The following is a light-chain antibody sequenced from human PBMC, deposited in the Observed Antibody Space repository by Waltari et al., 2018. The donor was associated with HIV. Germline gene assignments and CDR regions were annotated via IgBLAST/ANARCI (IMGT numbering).Light chain of an antibody. CDR2: KAS. CDR1: QSISNW. Sequence: DIKMTQSPSTLSASVGDRVTITCRASQSISNWLAWYQQKPGEAPKVLIYKASTLESGVPSRFSGSGSGTAFTLTISSLQPDDFATYYCQQYNSYSPSTFGQGTKLEIK. CDR3: QQYNSYSPST. V-gene: IGKV1-5*03. J-gene: IGKJ2*01.